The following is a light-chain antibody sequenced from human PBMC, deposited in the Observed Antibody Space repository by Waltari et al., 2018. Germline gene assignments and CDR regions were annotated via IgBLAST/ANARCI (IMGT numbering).Light chain of an antibody. CDR1: SVSVSASFY. Sequence: QTVVIQEPSVSVSPGGTVTLTCALSSVSVSASFYPSWYQQTPGQAPRTLIYSTNTLLFGVPNRFSGSILGNKAALTIAGAQADDEADYYCVLYMDSGVWVFGGGTKLTVL. J-gene: IGLJ3*02. CDR3: VLYMDSGVWV. V-gene: IGLV8-61*01. CDR2: STN.